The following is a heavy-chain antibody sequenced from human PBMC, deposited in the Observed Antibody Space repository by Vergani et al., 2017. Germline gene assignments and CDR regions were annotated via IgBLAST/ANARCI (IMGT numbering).Heavy chain of an antibody. D-gene: IGHD1-1*01. CDR2: ISAYNGNT. V-gene: IGHV1-18*01. CDR1: GYTFTSYG. J-gene: IGHJ6*03. CDR3: ARGLDDSYYYYMDV. Sequence: QVQLVQSGAEVKKPGASVKVSCKASGYTFTSYGISWVRQAPGQGLEWMGWISAYNGNTNYAQKLQGRVTMTRNTSISTAYMELSSLRSEDTAVYYCARGLDDSYYYYMDVWGKGTTVTVSS.